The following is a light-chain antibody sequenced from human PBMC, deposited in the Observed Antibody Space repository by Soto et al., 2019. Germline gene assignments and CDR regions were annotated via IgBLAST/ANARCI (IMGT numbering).Light chain of an antibody. CDR3: LQHNSFPYI. V-gene: IGKV1-17*01. CDR2: AAY. CDR1: QGIRND. J-gene: IGKJ2*01. Sequence: DIQMTQSPSSLSASVGDSVTITCRASQGIRNDVGWYQQKPGTAPKRLIYAAYSLEGGVPSRFGDGGSGREFTLTISSLQPEDFATYYCLQHNSFPYIFGQGTKLDIK.